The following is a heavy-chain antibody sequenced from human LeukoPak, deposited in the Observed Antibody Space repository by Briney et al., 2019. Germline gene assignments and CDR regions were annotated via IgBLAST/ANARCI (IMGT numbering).Heavy chain of an antibody. CDR1: GFTLDDYA. J-gene: IGHJ4*02. D-gene: IGHD5-12*01. Sequence: GRSLRLSCAVSGFTLDDYAMHGVPQVPGKGLEWVAGISWNSDTRGYVDSVQGRFTISRDNARNSLYLQMNSLRAEDTALYYCITNGGGDSGYGNFDYWGQGTLVTVSS. V-gene: IGHV3-9*01. CDR3: ITNGGGDSGYGNFDY. CDR2: ISWNSDTR.